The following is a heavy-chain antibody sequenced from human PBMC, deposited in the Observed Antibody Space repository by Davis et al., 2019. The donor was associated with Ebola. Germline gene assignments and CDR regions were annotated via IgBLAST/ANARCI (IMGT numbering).Heavy chain of an antibody. D-gene: IGHD3-10*01. Sequence: ASVKVSCKASGYTFTSYDINWVRQAPGQRLEWMGWINAGNGNTKYSQKFQGRVTITRDTSASTAYMELSSLRSEDTAVYYCARPRITMVRGVYYYGMDVWGQGTTVTVSS. J-gene: IGHJ6*02. CDR2: INAGNGNT. CDR1: GYTFTSYD. V-gene: IGHV1-3*01. CDR3: ARPRITMVRGVYYYGMDV.